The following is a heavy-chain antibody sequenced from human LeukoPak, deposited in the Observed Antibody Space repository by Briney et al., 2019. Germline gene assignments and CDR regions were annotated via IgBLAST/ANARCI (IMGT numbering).Heavy chain of an antibody. CDR1: GASITSYY. D-gene: IGHD2-15*01. J-gene: IGHJ5*02. Sequence: SETLSLTCTVSGASITSYYWSWIRQSPGRGLEWIGYIYYTGSTNYNPSLKSRVTMSVHTSKSQFSLNLSSVTAADPAVYYCARVFHCSGGSCYGNWFDPWGQGTLVTVSS. CDR2: IYYTGST. V-gene: IGHV4-59*01. CDR3: ARVFHCSGGSCYGNWFDP.